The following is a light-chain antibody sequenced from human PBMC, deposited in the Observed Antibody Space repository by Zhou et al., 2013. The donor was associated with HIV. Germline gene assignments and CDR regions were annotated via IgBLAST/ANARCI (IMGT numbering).Light chain of an antibody. CDR1: QDIKRY. Sequence: DIQMTQSPSSLSASVGDRVSITCQASQDIKRYLNWYHQKPGMAPKLLLSAPLSLQRGVPSRFSGSGSGRHFTFTISSLQPEDVGTYFXQQHENMPITFGQGTKLEIK. CDR2: APL. CDR3: QQHENMPIT. V-gene: IGKV1-33*01. J-gene: IGKJ2*01.